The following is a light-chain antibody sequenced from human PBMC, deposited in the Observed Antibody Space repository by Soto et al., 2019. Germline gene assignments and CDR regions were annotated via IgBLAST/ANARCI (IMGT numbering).Light chain of an antibody. Sequence: EIVLTQSPGTLSLSPGERATLSCRASQSFSSGYLAWYQQKPGQTPRLLIYGASTRATGNPDRFSGSESGTEFTLIISRLEPEDFGVYYCQQYGGSFPWTFGQGTKLEIK. CDR1: QSFSSGY. CDR3: QQYGGSFPWT. J-gene: IGKJ2*02. CDR2: GAS. V-gene: IGKV3-20*01.